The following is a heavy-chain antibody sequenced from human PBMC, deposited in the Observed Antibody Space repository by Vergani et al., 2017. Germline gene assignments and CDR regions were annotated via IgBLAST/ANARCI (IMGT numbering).Heavy chain of an antibody. V-gene: IGHV3-73*01. CDR2: IRRQANSYAT. D-gene: IGHD3-10*01. CDR1: GFTFSGSA. J-gene: IGHJ6*02. CDR3: TRRSLLWSDGMDV. Sequence: EVQLVESGGGLVQPGGSLKLSCAASGFTFSGSAMHWVRQASGKGLEWVGRIRRQANSYATAYAASGKGRFTISRDDSKNTAYLQMNSLKTEDTAVYYCTRRSLLWSDGMDVWGQGTTVTVSS.